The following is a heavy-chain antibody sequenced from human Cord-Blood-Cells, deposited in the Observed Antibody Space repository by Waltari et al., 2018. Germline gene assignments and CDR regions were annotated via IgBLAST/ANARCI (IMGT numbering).Heavy chain of an antibody. CDR2: IVVGSGNT. D-gene: IGHD6-13*01. J-gene: IGHJ4*02. V-gene: IGHV1-58*01. CDR3: AAGAGYSSSWYVE. Sequence: QMQLVQSGPEVKKPGTSVKVSCKASGFPFTSSAVQWVRQARGQRLEWIGWIVVGSGNTNYAQKFQERVTITRDMSTSTAYMELSSLRSEDTAVYYCAAGAGYSSSWYVEWGQGTLVTVSS. CDR1: GFPFTSSA.